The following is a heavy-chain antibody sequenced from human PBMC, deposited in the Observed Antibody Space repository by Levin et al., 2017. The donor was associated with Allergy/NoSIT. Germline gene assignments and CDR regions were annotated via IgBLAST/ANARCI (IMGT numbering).Heavy chain of an antibody. CDR3: ARDDYGGKSGPWQNDY. Sequence: GESLKISCAASGFTFSSYWMSWVRQAPGKGLEWVANIKQDGSEKYYVDSVKGRFTISRDNAKNSLYLQMNSLRAEDTAVYYCARDDYGGKSGPWQNDYWGQGTLVTVSS. D-gene: IGHD4-23*01. J-gene: IGHJ4*02. V-gene: IGHV3-7*01. CDR2: IKQDGSEK. CDR1: GFTFSSYW.